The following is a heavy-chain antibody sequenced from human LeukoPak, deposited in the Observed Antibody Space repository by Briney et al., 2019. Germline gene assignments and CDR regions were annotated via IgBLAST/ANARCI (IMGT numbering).Heavy chain of an antibody. CDR1: GFTFSSYA. J-gene: IGHJ4*02. V-gene: IGHV3-30-3*01. Sequence: PGRSLRLSCAASGFTFSSYAMHWVRQAPGKGLEWVAVISYDGSNKYYADSVKGRFTISRDNSKNTLYLQMNSLRAEDTAVYYCARDRSRYVDYWGQGTLVTVSS. CDR2: ISYDGSNK. CDR3: ARDRSRYVDY. D-gene: IGHD3-9*01.